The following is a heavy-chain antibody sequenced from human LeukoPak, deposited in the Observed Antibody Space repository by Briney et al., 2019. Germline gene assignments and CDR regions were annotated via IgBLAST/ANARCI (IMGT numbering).Heavy chain of an antibody. Sequence: GGSLRLSCAASGFTVSSNYMSWVRQAPGKGLEWVSYISTSSSTIYYADSVKGRFTISRDNSKNSLYLQMNSLRAEDTAVYYCAKDWGYYDSSGPFDYWGQGTLVTVSS. J-gene: IGHJ4*02. CDR1: GFTVSSNY. D-gene: IGHD3-22*01. CDR2: ISTSSSTI. CDR3: AKDWGYYDSSGPFDY. V-gene: IGHV3-48*01.